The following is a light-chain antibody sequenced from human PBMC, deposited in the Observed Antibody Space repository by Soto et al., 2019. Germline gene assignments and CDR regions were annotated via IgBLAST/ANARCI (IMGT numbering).Light chain of an antibody. J-gene: IGLJ1*01. CDR1: SSDIGGYNY. V-gene: IGLV2-14*01. CDR3: CSYSTSNTHNYV. CDR2: EVN. Sequence: QSALTQPASVSGSPGQSITVSCTGTSSDIGGYNYVSWYQHHPGKAPQLIIYEVNLRPSGVSGRFSASKSGDTASLTISGLQAGDEADYYCCSYSTSNTHNYVFGTGTKLTVL.